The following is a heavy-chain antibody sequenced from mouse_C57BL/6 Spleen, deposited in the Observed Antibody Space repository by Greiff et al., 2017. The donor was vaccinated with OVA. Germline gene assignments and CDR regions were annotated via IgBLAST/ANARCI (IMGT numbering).Heavy chain of an antibody. CDR1: GFTFSSYA. Sequence: EVKVVESGGGLVKPGGSLKLSCAASGFTFSSYAMSWVRQTPEKRLEWVATISDGGSYTYYPDNVKGRFTISRDNAKNNLYLQMSHLKSEDTAMYYCAREGSTMTPWFAYWGQGTLVTVSA. CDR2: ISDGGSYT. J-gene: IGHJ3*01. D-gene: IGHD2-4*01. CDR3: AREGSTMTPWFAY. V-gene: IGHV5-4*03.